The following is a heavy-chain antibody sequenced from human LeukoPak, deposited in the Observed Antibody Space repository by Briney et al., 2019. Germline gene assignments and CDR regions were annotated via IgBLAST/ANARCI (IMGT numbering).Heavy chain of an antibody. D-gene: IGHD3-22*01. CDR3: ARGEIIRGYNWFDP. V-gene: IGHV4-31*03. CDR1: GDSISSGGYC. J-gene: IGHJ5*02. Sequence: PSETLSLTCTLSGDSISSGGYCWNWFRQHPGKGLEWIGYIYSSGNTFYNPSLKSRVIISVDTSKNQFSLKLSSVTAADTAVYYCARGEIIRGYNWFDPWGQGTLVTVSS. CDR2: IYSSGNT.